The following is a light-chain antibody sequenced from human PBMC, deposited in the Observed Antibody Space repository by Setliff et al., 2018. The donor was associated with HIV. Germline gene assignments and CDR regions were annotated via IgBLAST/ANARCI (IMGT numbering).Light chain of an antibody. Sequence: QSALTQPPSASGSPGQSVTISCTEASGDIGTYDFISWYQHHPDKGPKLIIYEVTKRPSGVPDRFSGSKSGSTASLTISGLQAEDEADYYCSSYAGSNNYVFGTGTKVTVL. CDR1: SGDIGTYDF. CDR3: SSYAGSNNYV. J-gene: IGLJ1*01. V-gene: IGLV2-8*01. CDR2: EVT.